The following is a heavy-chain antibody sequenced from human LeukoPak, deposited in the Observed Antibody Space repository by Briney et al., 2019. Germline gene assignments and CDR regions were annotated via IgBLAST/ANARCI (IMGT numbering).Heavy chain of an antibody. CDR3: ARDTQWLVQLPFDY. CDR1: GFTFSSYA. V-gene: IGHV3-7*01. D-gene: IGHD6-19*01. Sequence: GGSLRLSCAASGFTFSSYAMSWVRQAPGKGLEWVANIKQDGSEKYYVDSVKGRFTISRDNAKNSLYLQMNSLRAEDTAVYYCARDTQWLVQLPFDYWGQGTLVTVSS. J-gene: IGHJ4*02. CDR2: IKQDGSEK.